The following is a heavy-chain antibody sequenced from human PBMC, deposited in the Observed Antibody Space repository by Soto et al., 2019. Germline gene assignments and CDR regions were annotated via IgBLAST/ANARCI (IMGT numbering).Heavy chain of an antibody. D-gene: IGHD6-19*01. V-gene: IGHV3-48*01. CDR2: ISGSGGTI. CDR1: GFTLSSYS. CDR3: ARETGLRGGGWSYPFDF. Sequence: EVQLVESGGGVVQPGGSLRVSCAASGFTLSSYSMHWVRQAPGKGLEWVSYISGSGGTIYYEDSVKGRFTISRDNAKNSLSVKMKRLRAEDTAASFCARETGLRGGGWSYPFDFWGQGTRVTVSS. J-gene: IGHJ4*02.